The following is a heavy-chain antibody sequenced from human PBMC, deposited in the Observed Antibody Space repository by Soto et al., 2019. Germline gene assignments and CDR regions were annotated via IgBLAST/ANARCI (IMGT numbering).Heavy chain of an antibody. CDR3: AKGSLGTGLGAFDI. CDR2: ISYDGSNK. CDR1: GFTFSSYG. D-gene: IGHD6-13*01. Sequence: GGSLRLSCAASGFTFSSYGMHWVRQAPGKGLEWVAVISYDGSNKYYADSVKGRFTISRDNSKNTLYLQMNSLRAEDTAVYYCAKGSLGTGLGAFDIWGQGTMVTVSS. V-gene: IGHV3-30*18. J-gene: IGHJ3*02.